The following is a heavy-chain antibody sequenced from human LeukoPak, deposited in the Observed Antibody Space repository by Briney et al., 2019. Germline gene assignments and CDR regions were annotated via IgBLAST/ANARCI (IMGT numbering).Heavy chain of an antibody. CDR1: GYTFTGYY. Sequence: ASVKVSCKASGYTFTGYYMHWVRQAPGQGLEWMGRINPNSGGTNYAQKLQGRVTMTTDTSTSTAYMELRSLRSDDTAVYYCARDKRRYCSSTSCGNDYWGQGTLVTVSS. D-gene: IGHD2-2*01. J-gene: IGHJ4*02. V-gene: IGHV1-2*06. CDR3: ARDKRRYCSSTSCGNDY. CDR2: INPNSGGT.